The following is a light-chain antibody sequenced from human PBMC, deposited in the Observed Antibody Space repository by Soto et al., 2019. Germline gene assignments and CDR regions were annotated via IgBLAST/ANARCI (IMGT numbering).Light chain of an antibody. V-gene: IGLV2-14*03. Sequence: QSVLTQPASVSGSPGQAITISCSGTTSDIGSFNYVSWYQHHPGKAPKLMIYDVNNRPSGLSDRFSGSKSGNPASLIISGLQTEDEADYYCAAYTTSSTVVFGGGTKLTVL. J-gene: IGLJ2*01. CDR3: AAYTTSSTVV. CDR2: DVN. CDR1: TSDIGSFNY.